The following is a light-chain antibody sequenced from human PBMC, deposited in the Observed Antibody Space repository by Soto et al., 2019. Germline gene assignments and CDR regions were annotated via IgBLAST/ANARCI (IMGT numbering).Light chain of an antibody. CDR3: QQSGDTPPWT. CDR1: QSIRKY. Sequence: DIKMSKSPASLSASVGDRVTITCRASQSIRKYLNWYQHKPGKVPTLLIYAASSLQSGVPSRFSGSGSGTEFTLTITSLQPEDFASYYCQQSGDTPPWTFAQGTKVDIK. CDR2: AAS. V-gene: IGKV1-39*01. J-gene: IGKJ1*01.